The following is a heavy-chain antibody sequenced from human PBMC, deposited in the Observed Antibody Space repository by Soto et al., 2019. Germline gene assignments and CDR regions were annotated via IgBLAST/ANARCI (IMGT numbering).Heavy chain of an antibody. D-gene: IGHD2-15*01. CDR1: EYTFTNYA. CDR2: INAGNGNT. J-gene: IGHJ4*02. Sequence: GASVKVSCTASEYTFTNYALHWVRQAPGQRLEWMGWINAGNGNTKYSQKLQGRVTITRDTSASTAYMELSSLRSEDTAVYYCARDILFDYWGQGTLVTVSS. V-gene: IGHV1-3*01. CDR3: ARDILFDY.